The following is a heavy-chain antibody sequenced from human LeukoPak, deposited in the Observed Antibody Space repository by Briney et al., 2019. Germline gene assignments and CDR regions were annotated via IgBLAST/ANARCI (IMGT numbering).Heavy chain of an antibody. CDR1: GFTFSDYY. CDR2: ISSSGSTI. Sequence: GGSLRLSCAASGFTFSDYYMSWIRQAPGRGLEWVSYISSSGSTIYYADSVKGRFTISWDNAKNPLYLQMNSLRAEDTAVYYCARRGVVVPMYYFDYWGQGTLVTVSS. CDR3: ARRGVVVPMYYFDY. D-gene: IGHD2-21*01. J-gene: IGHJ4*02. V-gene: IGHV3-11*04.